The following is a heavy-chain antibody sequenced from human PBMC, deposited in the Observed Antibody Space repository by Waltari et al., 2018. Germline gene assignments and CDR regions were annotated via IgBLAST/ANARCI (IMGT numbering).Heavy chain of an antibody. CDR1: GYGFVSYW. D-gene: IGHD3-16*01. CDR3: ARHIMTEEGSSFDWFDP. J-gene: IGHJ5*02. V-gene: IGHV5-51*01. CDR2: IYPGDSDT. Sequence: EVQLVQSGAEVKKPGESLRISCRGSGYGFVSYWMGWVRQMPGKGLEWMGAIYPGDSDTTYSPSFQGQVTISADKSLRTVYLQWSSLKASDTAVYYCARHIMTEEGSSFDWFDPWGQGTQVTVSS.